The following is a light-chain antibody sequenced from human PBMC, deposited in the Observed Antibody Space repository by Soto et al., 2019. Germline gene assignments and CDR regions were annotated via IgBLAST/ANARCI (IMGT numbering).Light chain of an antibody. Sequence: ETVMTQSAATRSLSLGERATLSCRASQSVTYNLAWYQQKPGQAPRLLIHGASTRAIGIPDRFSGSGFGTEFTLTISSLQSEDFAVYYCQQYNNWPPYTFGQGTKVEI. V-gene: IGKV3-15*01. CDR2: GAS. CDR1: QSVTYN. CDR3: QQYNNWPPYT. J-gene: IGKJ2*01.